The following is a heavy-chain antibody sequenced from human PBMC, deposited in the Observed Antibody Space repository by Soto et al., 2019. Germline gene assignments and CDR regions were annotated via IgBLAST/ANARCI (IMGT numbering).Heavy chain of an antibody. J-gene: IGHJ6*02. Sequence: GASVKVSCKASGGTFSSYAISWVRQAPGQGLEWIGGIIPIFGTANYAQKFQGRVTITADESTSTAYMELSSLRSEDTAVYYCARGTRVRGVILGGGDYYYYGMDVWGQGTTVTVSS. CDR3: ARGTRVRGVILGGGDYYYYGMDV. V-gene: IGHV1-69*13. D-gene: IGHD3-10*01. CDR2: IIPIFGTA. CDR1: GGTFSSYA.